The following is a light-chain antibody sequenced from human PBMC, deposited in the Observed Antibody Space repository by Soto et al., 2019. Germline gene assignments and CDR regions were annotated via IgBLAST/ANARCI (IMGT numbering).Light chain of an antibody. J-gene: IGKJ2*01. CDR2: KAS. Sequence: DIPMTQSPSTLSASVGDRVTLTCRASQSVSDWLAWYQQKPGKAPKLLIYKASNFESGVPSRFSGSETGTEFTLTISRLQPDDSATYYCQQYNTFSPYTFGQGTKLEIK. CDR3: QQYNTFSPYT. CDR1: QSVSDW. V-gene: IGKV1-5*03.